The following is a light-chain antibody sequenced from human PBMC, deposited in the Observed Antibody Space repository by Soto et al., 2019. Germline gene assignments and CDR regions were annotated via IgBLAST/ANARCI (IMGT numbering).Light chain of an antibody. CDR2: GVS. CDR1: SSDIGGYNY. CDR3: DSYTSRSTYV. J-gene: IGLJ1*01. V-gene: IGLV2-14*01. Sequence: QSALTQPASVSGSPGQSITISCIGTSSDIGGYNYVSWYQQHPGKAPKLIIYGVSTRPSGVSDRFSGSKSGNTASLTISVLQAEDEANYYCDSYTSRSTYVFGTGTKVTVL.